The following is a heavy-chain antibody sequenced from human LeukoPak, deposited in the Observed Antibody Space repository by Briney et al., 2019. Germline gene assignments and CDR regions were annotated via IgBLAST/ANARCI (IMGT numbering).Heavy chain of an antibody. D-gene: IGHD5-24*01. Sequence: GGSLRLSCAASGFTFSTYAMTWVRQAPGKGLEWVANIKQDGSKKSYVDSVKGRFAISRDNAKNSLYLQMNSLRAEDTAIYYCTRVGYIDEGIDYWGQGTLVTVSS. CDR2: IKQDGSKK. J-gene: IGHJ4*02. CDR1: GFTFSTYA. V-gene: IGHV3-7*04. CDR3: TRVGYIDEGIDY.